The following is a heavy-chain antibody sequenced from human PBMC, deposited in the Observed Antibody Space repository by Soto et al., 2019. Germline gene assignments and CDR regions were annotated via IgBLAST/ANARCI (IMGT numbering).Heavy chain of an antibody. CDR1: GGSISSYY. CDR3: ARSTTRLASHYDFWSGYHLDY. Sequence: SETLSLTCTVSGGSISSYYWSWIRQPPGKGLEWIGYIYYSGSTNYNPSLKSRVTISVDTSKNQFSLKLSSVTAADTAVYYCARSTTRLASHYDFWSGYHLDYWGQGTLVTVSS. J-gene: IGHJ4*02. CDR2: IYYSGST. D-gene: IGHD3-3*01. V-gene: IGHV4-59*08.